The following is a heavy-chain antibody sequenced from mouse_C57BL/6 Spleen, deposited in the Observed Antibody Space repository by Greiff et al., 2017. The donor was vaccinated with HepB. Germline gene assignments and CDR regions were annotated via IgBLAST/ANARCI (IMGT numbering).Heavy chain of an antibody. D-gene: IGHD6-2*01. CDR2: ISSGSSTI. CDR1: GFTFSDYG. J-gene: IGHJ4*01. Sequence: EVQLVESGGGLVKPGGSLKLSCAASGFTFSDYGMPWVRQAPEKGLEWVAYISSGSSTIYYADTVKGRYTISRDNAKNTLFLQMTSLRSEDTAMYYCARRVSYAMDYWGQGTSVTVSS. CDR3: ARRVSYAMDY. V-gene: IGHV5-17*01.